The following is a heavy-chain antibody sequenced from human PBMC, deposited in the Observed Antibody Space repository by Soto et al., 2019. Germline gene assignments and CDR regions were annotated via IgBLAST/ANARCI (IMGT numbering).Heavy chain of an antibody. Sequence: EVQLLESGGGLVRPGGSLTLSCAVSGFTFPNYGINCVRQAPGKGLEWVSSVSKSEYTYYSESVKGRFTISRDNARNSVSLQMDNLTAEDTAVYYCTREDSIIIPAVADFWGQGTLATVSS. CDR1: GFTFPNYG. D-gene: IGHD6-19*01. CDR3: TREDSIIIPAVADF. V-gene: IGHV3-21*01. CDR2: VSKSEYT. J-gene: IGHJ4*02.